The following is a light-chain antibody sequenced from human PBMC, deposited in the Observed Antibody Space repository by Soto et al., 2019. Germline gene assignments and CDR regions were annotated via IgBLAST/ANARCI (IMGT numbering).Light chain of an antibody. Sequence: EIVMTQSPATLSASPGERATLSCRASQSVRSNLAWYQQKPGQAPRLLIYGASTRATGIPARFSGSGSGTEFTLSIGSLQSEDFAVYYCQQYNDWPPTVGQGTKV. CDR2: GAS. V-gene: IGKV3-15*01. J-gene: IGKJ1*01. CDR3: QQYNDWPPT. CDR1: QSVRSN.